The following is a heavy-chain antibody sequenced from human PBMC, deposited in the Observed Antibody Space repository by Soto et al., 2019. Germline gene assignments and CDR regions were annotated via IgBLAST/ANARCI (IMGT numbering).Heavy chain of an antibody. J-gene: IGHJ3*02. CDR2: IIPIFGTP. V-gene: IGHV1-69*18. CDR1: GGNFNTYP. CDR3: ARDSRLWGSTGWKRENLFDI. Sequence: QVQLEQSGAEVKRPGSSVKVSCKTSGGNFNTYPISWVRQAPGHRLEWMGKIIPIFGTPDYAQKFQGRVXXXXXXXXXXXYMELRSLKSDDSAVYYCARDSRLWGSTGWKRENLFDIWGQGTMVTVSS. D-gene: IGHD3-16*01.